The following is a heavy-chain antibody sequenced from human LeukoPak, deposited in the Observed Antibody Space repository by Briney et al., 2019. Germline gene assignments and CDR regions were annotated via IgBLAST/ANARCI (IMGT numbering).Heavy chain of an antibody. CDR1: GGSFSGYY. J-gene: IGHJ6*02. CDR2: INHSGST. V-gene: IGHV4-34*01. Sequence: SETLSLTCAVYGGSFSGYYWSWIRQPPGKGLEWIGEINHSGSTNYNPSLKSRVTISVDTPKNQFSLKLSSVTAADTAVYYCATSSAAGTYYYGMDVWGQGTTVTVSS. CDR3: ATSSAAGTYYYGMDV. D-gene: IGHD6-13*01.